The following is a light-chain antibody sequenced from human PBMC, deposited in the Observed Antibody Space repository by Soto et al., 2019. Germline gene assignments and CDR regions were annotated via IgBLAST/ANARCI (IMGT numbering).Light chain of an antibody. J-gene: IGLJ2*01. CDR3: AAWEDSLNGVV. Sequence: QSVLTQPPSASGTPGQRVTISCSGSSSNIGSNTVNWYQQLPGTAPKLLIASNNQRPSGVHDRFSGSKSGTSASLAISGLQAEDEADYHCAAWEDSLNGVVFGGGTKLTVL. CDR1: SSNIGSNT. CDR2: SNN. V-gene: IGLV1-44*01.